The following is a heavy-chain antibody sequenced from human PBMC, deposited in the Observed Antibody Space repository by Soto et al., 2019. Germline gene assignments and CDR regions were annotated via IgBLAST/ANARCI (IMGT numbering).Heavy chain of an antibody. D-gene: IGHD3-10*01. CDR3: AHRISSAHSGWFGEEIFDY. Sequence: QITLKESGPTLVKPTQTLTLTCTFSGFSLSTSGVGVGWIRQPPGKALEWLALIYWDDDKRYSPSLKSRLTITKDTSKHQVVLTMTNMDPVDTATYYCAHRISSAHSGWFGEEIFDYWGQGTLVTVSS. V-gene: IGHV2-5*02. CDR1: GFSLSTSGVG. J-gene: IGHJ4*02. CDR2: IYWDDDK.